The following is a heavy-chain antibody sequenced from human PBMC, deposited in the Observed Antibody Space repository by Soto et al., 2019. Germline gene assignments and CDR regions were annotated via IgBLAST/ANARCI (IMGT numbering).Heavy chain of an antibody. J-gene: IGHJ4*02. V-gene: IGHV3-73*01. Sequence: EVLLVESGGGMVQPGGSLKLSCAASGFVFKDSSIHWVRQASGKGLEWVGRIRDRAYSYATAYAESVKGRFTISRDDSNNPAYLQMSGLKTEDPAIYYCTRLISAPHDYWGQGTLVTVSS. D-gene: IGHD3-10*01. CDR2: IRDRAYSYAT. CDR3: TRLISAPHDY. CDR1: GFVFKDSS.